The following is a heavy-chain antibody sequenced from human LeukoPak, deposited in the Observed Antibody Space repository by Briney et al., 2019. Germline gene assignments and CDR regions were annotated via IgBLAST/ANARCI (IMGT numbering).Heavy chain of an antibody. D-gene: IGHD2-2*01. J-gene: IGHJ6*02. CDR3: ARGNIVVVPAAKQGGMDV. CDR2: INPNSSGT. V-gene: IGHV1-2*02. Sequence: GASVKVSCKASGYTFTGYYMHWVRQAPGQGLEWMGWINPNSSGTNYAQKFQGRVTMTRDTSISTAYMELSRLRSDDTAVYYCARGNIVVVPAAKQGGMDVWGQGTTVTVSS. CDR1: GYTFTGYY.